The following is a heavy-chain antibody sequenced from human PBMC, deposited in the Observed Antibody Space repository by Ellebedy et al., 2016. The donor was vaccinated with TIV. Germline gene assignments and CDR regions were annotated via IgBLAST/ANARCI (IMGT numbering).Heavy chain of an antibody. Sequence: PGGSLRLSCAASGFTFSSFGMNWVRQASGKGLEWVSSIDSSGTYIYYADSVKGRFTISRDKTKNSLYLHMNSLRAEDTAVYYCAKSTVRNPEGDAYYIWGQGTKVTVSS. CDR3: AKSTVRNPEGDAYYI. J-gene: IGHJ3*02. V-gene: IGHV3-21*06. CDR2: IDSSGTYI. D-gene: IGHD4-17*01. CDR1: GFTFSSFG.